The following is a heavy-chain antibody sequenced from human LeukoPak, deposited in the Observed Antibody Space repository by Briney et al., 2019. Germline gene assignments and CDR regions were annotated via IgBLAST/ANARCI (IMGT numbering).Heavy chain of an antibody. CDR1: GYSFTSYW. CDR2: IYPGDSDT. Sequence: GESLKISCKGSGYSFTSYWIGWVRQMPGEGLEWMGIIYPGDSDTRYGPSFQGQVTISADKSISTAYLQWSSLKASDTVMYYCASYSHSSWYFDYWGQGTLVTVSS. D-gene: IGHD6-13*01. V-gene: IGHV5-51*01. J-gene: IGHJ4*02. CDR3: ASYSHSSWYFDY.